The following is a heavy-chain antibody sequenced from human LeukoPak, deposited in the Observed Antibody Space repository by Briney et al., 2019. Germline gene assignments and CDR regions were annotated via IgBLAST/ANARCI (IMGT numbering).Heavy chain of an antibody. CDR3: ARARWTSTVTTYYLDY. J-gene: IGHJ4*02. V-gene: IGHV1-3*01. D-gene: IGHD4-17*01. CDR1: GYTFSSYA. Sequence: ASVKVSCKASGYTFSSYAIQWVRQAPGQRLEWMGWTNAGNGNTKYSQNFQGRVTITRDTSASTAYMELSSLTSEDTAVYYCARARWTSTVTTYYLDYWGQGTLVTVSS. CDR2: TNAGNGNT.